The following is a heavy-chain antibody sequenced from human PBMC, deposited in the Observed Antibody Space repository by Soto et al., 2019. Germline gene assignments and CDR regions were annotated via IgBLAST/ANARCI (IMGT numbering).Heavy chain of an antibody. CDR2: ISSSSSYI. D-gene: IGHD2-2*02. CDR1: GFTFSSYS. CDR3: ARKLVGYCSSTSCYNAANYYYYMDV. V-gene: IGHV3-21*01. Sequence: EVQLVESGGGLVKPGGSLRLSCAASGFTFSSYSMNWVRQAPGKGLEWVSSISSSSSYIYYADSVKGRFTISRDNAKNSLYLQMNSLRAEDTAVYYCARKLVGYCSSTSCYNAANYYYYMDVWGKGTTVTVSS. J-gene: IGHJ6*03.